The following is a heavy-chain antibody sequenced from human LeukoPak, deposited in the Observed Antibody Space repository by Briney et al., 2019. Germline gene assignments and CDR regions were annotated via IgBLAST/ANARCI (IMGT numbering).Heavy chain of an antibody. Sequence: SETLSLTCTVSGGSVSSSTYFWSWIRQPPGKGLEWIAYIYYSGSTNYNPSLRSRVTISVDTSKNQFSLRLSSMTAADTAVYYCARAPYGDYALDVWGQRTTVTVSS. CDR1: GGSVSSSTYF. D-gene: IGHD4-17*01. J-gene: IGHJ6*02. CDR2: IYYSGST. V-gene: IGHV4-61*01. CDR3: ARAPYGDYALDV.